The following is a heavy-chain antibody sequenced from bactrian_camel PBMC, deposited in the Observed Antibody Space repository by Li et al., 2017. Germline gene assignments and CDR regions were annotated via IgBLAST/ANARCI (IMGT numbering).Heavy chain of an antibody. D-gene: IGHD4*01. Sequence: VQLVESGGGLVQPGESLRLSCVVSGVTFNNHGMSWVRQAPGKGLEWVSSISSGGSRVYYADSVKCRFTISRDNAKNTVYLQMISLKPEDTAVYYCVRARPYYSNYDVYYWGQGTQVTVS. CDR3: VRARPYYSNYDVYY. V-gene: IGHV3S36*01. J-gene: IGHJ4*01. CDR2: ISSGGSRV. CDR1: GVTFNNHG.